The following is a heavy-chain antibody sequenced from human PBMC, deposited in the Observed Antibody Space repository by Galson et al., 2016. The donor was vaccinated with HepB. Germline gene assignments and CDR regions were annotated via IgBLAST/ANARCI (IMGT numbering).Heavy chain of an antibody. D-gene: IGHD3-10*01. Sequence: SLRLSCAASGFNFFSYGMHWVRQAPGKGLEWVAVTWFDGNYKDYAESVKGRITVSRDNTKNTLSLQLDSLRAEDTAVYHCARAGEYFGSGSYLDYWGQGTLVIVSS. CDR1: GFNFFSYG. CDR2: TWFDGNYK. V-gene: IGHV3-33*01. J-gene: IGHJ4*02. CDR3: ARAGEYFGSGSYLDY.